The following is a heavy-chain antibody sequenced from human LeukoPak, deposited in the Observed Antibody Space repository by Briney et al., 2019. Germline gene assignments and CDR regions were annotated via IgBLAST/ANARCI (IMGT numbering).Heavy chain of an antibody. CDR2: ISGYNNDT. V-gene: IGHV1-18*01. D-gene: IGHD1-26*01. CDR3: ARAPWEARGDY. Sequence: SVKVSCKASGYTFTTYGICWVRQAPGQGLEWMGWISGYNNDTNYGQKLQDRFTMTTDTSTSTAYMELRSLRSDDTAVYYCARAPWEARGDYWGQGTLVTVSS. CDR1: GYTFTTYG. J-gene: IGHJ4*02.